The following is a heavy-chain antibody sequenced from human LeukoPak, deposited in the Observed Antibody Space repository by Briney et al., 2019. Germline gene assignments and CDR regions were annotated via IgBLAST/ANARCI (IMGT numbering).Heavy chain of an antibody. CDR3: ARGRLSYFDY. CDR1: GGSISSSSYY. V-gene: IGHV4-39*01. CDR2: IYYSGST. J-gene: IGHJ4*02. Sequence: SETLSLTCTVSGGSISSSSYYWGWIRQPPGKGLEWIGSIYYSGSTYYNPSLKSRVTISVDTSKNQFSLKLSSVTAADTAVYYCARGRLSYFDYWGQGTLVTVSS. D-gene: IGHD3-16*02.